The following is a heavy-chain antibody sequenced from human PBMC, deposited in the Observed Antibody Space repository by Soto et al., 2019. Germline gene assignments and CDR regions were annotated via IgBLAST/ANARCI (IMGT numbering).Heavy chain of an antibody. J-gene: IGHJ4*02. Sequence: GASVKVSCKASGYTFTSYAMHWVRQAPGQRLEWMGWINAGNGNTKYSQKFQGRVTITRDTSASTAYMELSSLRSEDTAVYYCARGGAYYYDSSGYYYWGQGTLVTVSS. CDR1: GYTFTSYA. CDR2: INAGNGNT. D-gene: IGHD3-22*01. CDR3: ARGGAYYYDSSGYYY. V-gene: IGHV1-3*01.